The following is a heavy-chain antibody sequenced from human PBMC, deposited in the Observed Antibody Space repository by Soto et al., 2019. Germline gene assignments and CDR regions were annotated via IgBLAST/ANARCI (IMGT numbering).Heavy chain of an antibody. J-gene: IGHJ6*02. CDR3: ASGWGDLDIETASYGYNGMDA. V-gene: IGHV1-69*02. Sequence: SVKVSCKASGGTFSSYTISWVRQAPGQGLEWMGRIIPILGIANYAQKFQGRVTISADKSTSTAYMELSSLRSEDTAVYYCASGWGDLDIETASYGYNGMDAWDQRTTV. CDR1: GGTFSSYT. CDR2: IIPILGIA. D-gene: IGHD3-9*01.